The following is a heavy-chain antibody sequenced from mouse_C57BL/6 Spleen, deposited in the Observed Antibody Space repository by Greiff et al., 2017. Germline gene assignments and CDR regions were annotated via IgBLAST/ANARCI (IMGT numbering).Heavy chain of an antibody. CDR1: GYTFTSYW. CDR3: AKGWLLDY. D-gene: IGHD2-3*01. V-gene: IGHV1-61*01. Sequence: QVQLKQPGAELVRPGSSVKLSCKASGYTFTSYWMDWVKQRPGQGLEWIGNIYPSDSETPYNQKFKDKATLTVDKYSSTAYMQLSSLTSEDSAVYYCAKGWLLDYWGQGTTLTVSS. CDR2: IYPSDSET. J-gene: IGHJ2*01.